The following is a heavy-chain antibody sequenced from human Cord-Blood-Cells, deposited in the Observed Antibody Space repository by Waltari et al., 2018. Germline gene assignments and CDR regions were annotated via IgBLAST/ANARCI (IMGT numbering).Heavy chain of an antibody. Sequence: QVQLVQSGAEVKKPGASVKVSCKASGYAFTGYYMHWVRQAPGQGLEWMGWINPNSGGTNYAQKFQGRVTMTRDTSISTAYMELSRLRSDDTAVYYCARGDYSNYYYYYYMDVWGKGTTVTVSS. CDR2: INPNSGGT. CDR1: GYAFTGYY. CDR3: ARGDYSNYYYYYYMDV. V-gene: IGHV1-2*02. D-gene: IGHD4-4*01. J-gene: IGHJ6*03.